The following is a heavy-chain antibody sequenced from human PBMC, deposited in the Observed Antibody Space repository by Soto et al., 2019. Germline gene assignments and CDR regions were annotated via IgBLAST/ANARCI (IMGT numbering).Heavy chain of an antibody. Sequence: GESLKTSCKTSGDSFTTDWIGWVSQMPGKGLEWMGIIYPGDSDTRYSPSFQGQVTISADKSISTAYLQWSSLKASDTAMYYCARHHGLWYYDSSGYIDYWGQGTLVTVSS. V-gene: IGHV5-51*01. CDR3: ARHHGLWYYDSSGYIDY. D-gene: IGHD3-22*01. J-gene: IGHJ4*02. CDR2: IYPGDSDT. CDR1: GDSFTTDW.